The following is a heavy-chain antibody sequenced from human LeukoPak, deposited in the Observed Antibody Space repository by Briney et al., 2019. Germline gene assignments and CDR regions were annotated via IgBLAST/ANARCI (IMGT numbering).Heavy chain of an antibody. Sequence: QPGRSLRLSCAASGFSFSSYGMHWVRQAPGKGLEWVALISYDGNNKYYADSVKGRFTISRDNSKNTLYLQMNSLRAEDTAVYYCAKALRSSGWYYFDYWGQGTLVTVSS. CDR3: AKALRSSGWYYFDY. CDR1: GFSFSSYG. J-gene: IGHJ4*02. CDR2: ISYDGNNK. D-gene: IGHD6-19*01. V-gene: IGHV3-30*18.